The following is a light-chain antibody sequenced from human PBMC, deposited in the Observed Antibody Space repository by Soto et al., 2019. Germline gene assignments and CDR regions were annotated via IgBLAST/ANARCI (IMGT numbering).Light chain of an antibody. J-gene: IGKJ5*01. V-gene: IGKV3-11*01. Sequence: EIVLTQSPATLSLSPGERATLSCRASQTINNYLAWYQHKPGQAPRLLIYDTSTRATGIPARFSGSGSGIDFPLTIRGLEPDDFATYFCQRRGNWRHFGQGKRRDIK. CDR1: QTINNY. CDR2: DTS. CDR3: QRRGNWRH.